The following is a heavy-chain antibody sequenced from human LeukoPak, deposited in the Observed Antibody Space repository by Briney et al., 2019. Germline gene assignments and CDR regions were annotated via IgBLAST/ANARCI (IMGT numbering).Heavy chain of an antibody. D-gene: IGHD6-13*01. Sequence: GGSLRLSCAASGFTFSSYGMHWVRQAPGKGLEWVAFIRYDGSNKYYADSVKGRFTISRDNSKNTLYLQMNSLRAEDTAVYYCAKDGRSSSWLFDYWGQGTLVTVSS. J-gene: IGHJ4*02. V-gene: IGHV3-30*02. CDR3: AKDGRSSSWLFDY. CDR2: IRYDGSNK. CDR1: GFTFSSYG.